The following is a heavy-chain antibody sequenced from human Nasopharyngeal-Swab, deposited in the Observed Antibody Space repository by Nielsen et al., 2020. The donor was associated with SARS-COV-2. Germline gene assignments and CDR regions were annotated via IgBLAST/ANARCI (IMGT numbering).Heavy chain of an antibody. J-gene: IGHJ1*01. CDR1: GFTFSSYG. CDR3: AKGGRYRSSWYTD. V-gene: IGHV3-30*02. D-gene: IGHD6-13*01. Sequence: GGSLRLSCAASGFTFSSYGMHWVRQAPGKGLEWVAVIWYDGSNKYYADSVKGRFTISRDNSKNTLSLQMNSLRVEDTAVYHCAKGGRYRSSWYTDWGQGKLVTVSS. CDR2: IWYDGSNK.